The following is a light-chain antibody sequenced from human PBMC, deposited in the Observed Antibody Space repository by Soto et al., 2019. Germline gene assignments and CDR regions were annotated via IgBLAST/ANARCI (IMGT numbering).Light chain of an antibody. Sequence: DIVMTQSPDSLAVSLGERATINCKSSQSVLYSSNNKNYLVWYQQKPGQPPKLLIYWASTREFGVPDRFSGSGSGTDFTLTISSLQTEDVAVYYCQQYYTTPRTFGHGTKVDIK. V-gene: IGKV4-1*01. CDR3: QQYYTTPRT. CDR2: WAS. J-gene: IGKJ1*01. CDR1: QSVLYSSNNKNY.